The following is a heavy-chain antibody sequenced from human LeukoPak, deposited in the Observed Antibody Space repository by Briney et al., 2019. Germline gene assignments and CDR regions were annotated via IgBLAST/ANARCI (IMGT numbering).Heavy chain of an antibody. CDR2: IRSKAYGGTT. Sequence: GGSLRLSCTASGFTFGDYAMSWFRQAPGKGVEWVGFIRSKAYGGTTEYAASVKGRFLISRDDSKTIAYLQMTSLKTEDTAVYYCTRGPYSSGWYEEGYWGQGTLVTVSS. V-gene: IGHV3-49*03. J-gene: IGHJ4*02. CDR1: GFTFGDYA. CDR3: TRGPYSSGWYEEGY. D-gene: IGHD6-19*01.